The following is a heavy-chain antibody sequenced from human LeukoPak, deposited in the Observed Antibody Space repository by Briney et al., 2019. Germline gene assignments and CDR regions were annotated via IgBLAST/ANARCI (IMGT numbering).Heavy chain of an antibody. CDR3: ARGYSSSWLDY. D-gene: IGHD6-13*01. CDR1: GYTFTAFY. V-gene: IGHV1-2*06. J-gene: IGHJ4*02. CDR2: INPNSGGT. Sequence: GASVKVCCKASGYTFTAFYMHWVRQAPGQGLEWMGRINPNSGGTKYAQKFQGRVTMTTDTSINTAYLELSRLRSDDTAVYYCARGYSSSWLDYWGQGTLVTVSS.